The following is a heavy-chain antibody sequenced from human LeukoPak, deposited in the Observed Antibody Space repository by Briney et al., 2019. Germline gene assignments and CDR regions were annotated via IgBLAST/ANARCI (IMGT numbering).Heavy chain of an antibody. D-gene: IGHD2-8*01. V-gene: IGHV1-69*06. CDR3: ARPSQYLYRTMNAFDI. CDR1: GGTFSSYA. J-gene: IGHJ3*02. CDR2: ITPIFGTA. Sequence: ASVKVSCKASGGTFSSYAFSWVRQAPGQGLEWMGGITPIFGTANYAQKFQGRVTITADTSTSTAYMELSSLRSEDTAVYYCARPSQYLYRTMNAFDIWGQGTMVTVSS.